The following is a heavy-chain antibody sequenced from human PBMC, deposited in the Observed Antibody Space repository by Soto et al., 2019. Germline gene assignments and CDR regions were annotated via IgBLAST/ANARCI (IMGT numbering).Heavy chain of an antibody. J-gene: IGHJ5*02. V-gene: IGHV3-30*18. CDR1: GFTFSSYG. CDR3: AKDLGAEAAAYNWFDR. Sequence: GGSLRLSCAASGFTFSSYGMHWVRQAPGKGLEWVAVISYDGSNKYYSDSVKGRFTISRDNSKNTLYLQMNSLRAEGTAVYYCAKDLGAEAAAYNWFDRWGKGTLVIVSS. D-gene: IGHD6-25*01. CDR2: ISYDGSNK.